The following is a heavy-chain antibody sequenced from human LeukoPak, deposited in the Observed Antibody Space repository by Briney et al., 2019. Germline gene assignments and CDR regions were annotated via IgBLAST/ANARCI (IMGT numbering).Heavy chain of an antibody. J-gene: IGHJ5*02. CDR2: FDPEDGET. CDR3: AREHSSSWYWFDP. CDR1: GYTLTELS. D-gene: IGHD6-13*01. Sequence: ASVKVSCKVSGYTLTELSMHWVRQAPGKGLEWMGGFDPEDGETIYAQKFQGRVTMTTDTSTSTAYMELRSLRSGDTAVYYCAREHSSSWYWFDPWGQGTLVTVSS. V-gene: IGHV1-24*01.